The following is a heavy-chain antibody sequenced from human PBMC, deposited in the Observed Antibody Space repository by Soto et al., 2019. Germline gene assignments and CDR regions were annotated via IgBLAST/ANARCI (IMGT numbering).Heavy chain of an antibody. Sequence: ASVKVSCKASGGTFSSYAISWVRQAPGQGLEWMGGIIPIFGTANYAQKFQGRVTITADESTSTAYMELSSLRSEDTAVYYCARDRGTRMTFDYWGQGTLVTVSS. CDR3: ARDRGTRMTFDY. J-gene: IGHJ4*02. CDR1: GGTFSSYA. CDR2: IIPIFGTA. V-gene: IGHV1-69*13.